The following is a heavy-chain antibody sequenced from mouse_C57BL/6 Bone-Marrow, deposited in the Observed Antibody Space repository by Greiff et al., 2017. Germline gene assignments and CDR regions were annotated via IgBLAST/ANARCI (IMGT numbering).Heavy chain of an antibody. J-gene: IGHJ2*01. CDR1: GYAFSSSW. Sequence: QVQLQQSGPELVKPGASVTISCKASGYAFSSSWMNWVKQRPGKGLEWIGRIYPGDGDTNYNGKFKGKDTLTADKSSSTAYMQLSSLTSEDSAVYFCASRAIYYDNDALFDYWGQGTTLTVSS. V-gene: IGHV1-82*01. D-gene: IGHD2-4*01. CDR3: ASRAIYYDNDALFDY. CDR2: IYPGDGDT.